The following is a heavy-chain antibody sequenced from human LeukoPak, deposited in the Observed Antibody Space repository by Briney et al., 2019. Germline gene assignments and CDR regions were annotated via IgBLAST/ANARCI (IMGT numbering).Heavy chain of an antibody. D-gene: IGHD3-10*01. Sequence: PGRSLRLSCEGSGFIFRRYGMQWVRQAPGKGLEWVSVIYSGSDTYYADSVKGRFTISRDNSKNTLYLQMNSLRAEDTAGYYCASGRGRASDYYYGMDVWGQGTTVTVSS. CDR2: IYSGSDT. CDR1: GFIFRRYG. J-gene: IGHJ6*02. V-gene: IGHV3-53*01. CDR3: ASGRGRASDYYYGMDV.